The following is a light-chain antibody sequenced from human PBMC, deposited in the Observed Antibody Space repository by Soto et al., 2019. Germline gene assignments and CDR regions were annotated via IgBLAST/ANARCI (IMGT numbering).Light chain of an antibody. CDR3: HQYSSYSAWT. CDR1: QRMSGW. V-gene: IGKV1-5*02. CDR2: DVS. Sequence: DIRVTKSASTLSASVVDRVTIICLAIQRMSGWLAWHQQKPGKAPKLLIYDVSALKRGVPPRFSGSGSGTEFTLTISSMQHDDFATYYCHQYSSYSAWTFGEGTKVDIK. J-gene: IGKJ1*01.